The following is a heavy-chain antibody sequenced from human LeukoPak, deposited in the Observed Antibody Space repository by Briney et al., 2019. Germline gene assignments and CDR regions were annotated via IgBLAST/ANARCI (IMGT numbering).Heavy chain of an antibody. CDR2: IEQDGSEK. D-gene: IGHD3-9*01. CDR1: GFTFSRYW. CDR3: ARDTYYDILTGYFTDAFDI. J-gene: IGHJ3*02. V-gene: IGHV3-7*01. Sequence: GGSLRLSCAASGFTFSRYWMSWVRQAPGKGLEWVANIEQDGSEKYYVDSVKGRFTISRDNAKNSLYLQMNSLRAEDTAVYYCARDTYYDILTGYFTDAFDIWGQGTMVTVSS.